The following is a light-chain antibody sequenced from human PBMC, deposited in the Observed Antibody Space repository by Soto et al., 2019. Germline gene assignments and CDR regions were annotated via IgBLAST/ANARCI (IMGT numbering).Light chain of an antibody. Sequence: QLVLTQSPSASASLGASVNLTCTLSRGHSSHAIAWHQQQPEKGPRYLMSLNSDGSHSKGDGIPDRFSGSSSGAERYLTISSLQSEDEADYYCQTWGTGTPYVFGTGTKLTVL. J-gene: IGLJ1*01. CDR2: LNSDGSH. V-gene: IGLV4-69*01. CDR3: QTWGTGTPYV. CDR1: RGHSSHA.